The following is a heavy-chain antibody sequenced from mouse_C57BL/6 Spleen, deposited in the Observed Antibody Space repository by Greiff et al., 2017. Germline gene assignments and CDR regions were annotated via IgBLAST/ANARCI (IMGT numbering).Heavy chain of an antibody. Sequence: VQVVESGAELVKPGASVKMSCKASGYTFTSYWITWVKQRPGQGLEWIGDIYPGSGSTNYNEKFKSKATLTVDTSSSTAYMQLSSLTSEDSAVYYCARRRGGGNYWGQGTTLTVSS. V-gene: IGHV1-55*01. CDR2: IYPGSGST. CDR1: GYTFTSYW. CDR3: ARRRGGGNY. J-gene: IGHJ2*01.